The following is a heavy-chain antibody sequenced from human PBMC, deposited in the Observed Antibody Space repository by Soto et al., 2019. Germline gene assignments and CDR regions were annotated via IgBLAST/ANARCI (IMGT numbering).Heavy chain of an antibody. J-gene: IGHJ6*03. Sequence: ASVKVSCKASGYTFTSYGITWVRQAPGQGLEWMGYISTYNGNTGYAQKFQGRVTMTRNTSISTAYMELSSLRSEDTAVYYCARWKNDFWSGYYWGYYYYYMDVWGKGTTVTVSS. V-gene: IGHV1-8*02. CDR3: ARWKNDFWSGYYWGYYYYYMDV. D-gene: IGHD3-3*01. CDR2: ISTYNGNT. CDR1: GYTFTSYG.